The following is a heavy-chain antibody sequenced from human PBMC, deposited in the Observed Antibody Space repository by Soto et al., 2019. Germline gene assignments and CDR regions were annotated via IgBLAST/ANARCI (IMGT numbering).Heavy chain of an antibody. CDR1: GYTFTSYG. V-gene: IGHV1-18*01. D-gene: IGHD6-19*01. Sequence: ASVKVSCKASGYTFTSYGISWVRQAPGQGLEWMGWISAYNGNTNYAQKLQGRVTMTTDTSTSTAYMELRSLRSDDTAVYYCARDLAGIAVAGEFDYWGQGTLVTVSS. J-gene: IGHJ4*02. CDR2: ISAYNGNT. CDR3: ARDLAGIAVAGEFDY.